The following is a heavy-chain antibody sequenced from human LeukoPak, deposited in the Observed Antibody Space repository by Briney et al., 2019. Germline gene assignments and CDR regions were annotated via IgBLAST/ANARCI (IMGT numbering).Heavy chain of an antibody. V-gene: IGHV3-9*01. J-gene: IGHJ4*02. CDR3: AKDGRGAYYDSSGYPYFDY. CDR2: ISWNSGNI. CDR1: GFTFDDYA. Sequence: SGGSLRLSCAASGFTFDDYAMHWVRQAPGKGLEWVSGISWNSGNIGYADSVKGRFIISRDSAKNSLYLQMNSLRAEDTALYYCAKDGRGAYYDSSGYPYFDYWGQGTLVTVSS. D-gene: IGHD3-22*01.